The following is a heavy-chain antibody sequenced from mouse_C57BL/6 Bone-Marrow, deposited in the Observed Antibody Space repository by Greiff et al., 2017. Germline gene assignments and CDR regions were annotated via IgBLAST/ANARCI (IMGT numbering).Heavy chain of an antibody. CDR1: GFTFSDYG. J-gene: IGHJ3*01. CDR2: ISSGSSTI. Sequence: DVHLVESGGGLVKPGGSLKLSCAASGFTFSDYGMHWVRQAPEKGLEWVAYISSGSSTIYYADTVKGRFTISRDNAKNTLFLQLTSLRSEDTAMYYCASPRDLVLFAYWGQGTLVTVSA. CDR3: ASPRDLVLFAY. V-gene: IGHV5-17*01. D-gene: IGHD2-10*02.